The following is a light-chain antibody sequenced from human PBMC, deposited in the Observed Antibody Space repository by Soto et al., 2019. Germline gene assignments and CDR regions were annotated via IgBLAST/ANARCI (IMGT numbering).Light chain of an antibody. CDR1: QSVSSSY. J-gene: IGKJ1*01. Sequence: EIVLTQSPGTLSLSPGERAPLSCRASQSVSSSYLAWYKQKPGQAPRLLIYGASSRATGIPDRFSGSGSGTDFTLTISRLEPEDFAVYYCQQYGSLWTFGQGTKVEIK. V-gene: IGKV3-20*01. CDR3: QQYGSLWT. CDR2: GAS.